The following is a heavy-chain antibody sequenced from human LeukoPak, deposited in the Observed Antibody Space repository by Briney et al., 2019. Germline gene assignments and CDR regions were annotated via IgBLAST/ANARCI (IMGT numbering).Heavy chain of an antibody. D-gene: IGHD2-2*01. CDR3: ARGGVFDVIVPAANRTNWFDP. Sequence: SETLSLTCAVYGGSFSGYYWSWIRQPPGKGLEWIGAINHSGSTNYNPSLKSRVTISVDTSKNQFSLKLSSVTAADTAVYYCARGGVFDVIVPAANRTNWFDPWGQGTLVTVSS. CDR1: GGSFSGYY. V-gene: IGHV4-34*01. CDR2: INHSGST. J-gene: IGHJ5*02.